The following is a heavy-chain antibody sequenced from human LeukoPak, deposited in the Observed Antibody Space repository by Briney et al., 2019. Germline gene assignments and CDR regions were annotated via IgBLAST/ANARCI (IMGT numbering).Heavy chain of an antibody. V-gene: IGHV3-20*04. Sequence: GGSLRLSCAASGFIFHDYGMSWVRQAPGKGLEWVSGLNWNGGSTAYGDSVKGRFTISRDNAKNSLYLHMNSLRGEDTALYYCARVHRKFTDPYYFDYWGQGTLVTVSS. J-gene: IGHJ4*02. CDR1: GFIFHDYG. CDR3: ARVHRKFTDPYYFDY. CDR2: LNWNGGST.